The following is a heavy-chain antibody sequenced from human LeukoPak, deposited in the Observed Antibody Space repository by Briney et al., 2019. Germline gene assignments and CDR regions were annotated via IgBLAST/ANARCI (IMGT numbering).Heavy chain of an antibody. CDR3: TRDRYSLSN. J-gene: IGHJ1*01. D-gene: IGHD1-26*01. CDR1: GTSISGYY. V-gene: IGHV4-59*01. Sequence: SETLSLTCAVSGTSISGYYRSWIRQPPGKGLECIGYIYYSGSTHYNPSFKSRVTMSVDTSKNQFSLQVNSVTAADTAVYYCTRDRYSLSNWSPGTLVTVSS. CDR2: IYYSGST.